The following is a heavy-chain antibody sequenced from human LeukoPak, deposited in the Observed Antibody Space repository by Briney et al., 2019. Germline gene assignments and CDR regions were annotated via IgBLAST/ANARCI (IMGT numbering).Heavy chain of an antibody. V-gene: IGHV4-59*08. CDR3: ARAGAWEIHF. CDR1: GGSITSDF. J-gene: IGHJ4*02. CDR2: SYYRGST. D-gene: IGHD1-26*01. Sequence: SETLSLTCTVSGGSITSDFWSWIRQPPGKGLEWIGYSYYRGSTVYNPSLQSRVTISVDPSKNQFSLELRSVTAADTAVYYCARAGAWEIHFGGQGTLVTVSS.